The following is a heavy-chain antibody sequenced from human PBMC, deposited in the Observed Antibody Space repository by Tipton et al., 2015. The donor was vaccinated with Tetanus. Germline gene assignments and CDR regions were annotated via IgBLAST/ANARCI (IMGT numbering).Heavy chain of an antibody. CDR3: VNFATS. V-gene: IGHV3-21*01. J-gene: IGHJ5*02. CDR2: ISGSGSYI. CDR1: EFLFSRNS. Sequence: SLRLSCEASEFLFSRNSMNWVRQAPGKGLEWVSSISGSGSYISYADSVKGRFTISRDNAKNSLYLQMSSLRVEDTAVYYCVNFATSWGQGTLVTVSS.